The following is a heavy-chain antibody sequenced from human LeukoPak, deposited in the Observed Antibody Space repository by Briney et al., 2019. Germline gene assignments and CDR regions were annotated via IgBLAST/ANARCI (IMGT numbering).Heavy chain of an antibody. CDR1: GYTFTGYY. D-gene: IGHD3-16*01. CDR2: INPNSGGT. Sequence: ASVKLSCKASGYTFTGYYMHWVRQAPGQGLEWMGRINPNSGGTNYAQKFQGRVTMTRDTSISTAYMELSRLRSDDTAVYYCATLWGDYPDPYYYGMDVWGQGTTVTVSS. V-gene: IGHV1-2*06. CDR3: ATLWGDYPDPYYYGMDV. J-gene: IGHJ6*02.